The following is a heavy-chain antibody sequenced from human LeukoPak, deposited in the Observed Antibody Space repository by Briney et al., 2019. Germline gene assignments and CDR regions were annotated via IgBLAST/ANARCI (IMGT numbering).Heavy chain of an antibody. D-gene: IGHD3-22*01. Sequence: PGGSLRLPCAASGFTFSSYAMTWVRQAPGKGLEWVSTISGSGGSTYYADSVKGRFTISRDNSKNTLYLQMNSLRAEDTAVYYCAKDHDSSSYYYDYWGQGTLVTVSS. J-gene: IGHJ4*02. CDR3: AKDHDSSSYYYDY. V-gene: IGHV3-23*01. CDR1: GFTFSSYA. CDR2: ISGSGGST.